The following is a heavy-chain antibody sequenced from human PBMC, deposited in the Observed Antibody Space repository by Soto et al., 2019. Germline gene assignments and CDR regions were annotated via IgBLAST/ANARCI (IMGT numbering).Heavy chain of an antibody. CDR2: IYYSGST. V-gene: IGHV4-39*01. CDR1: GGSISSSSYY. D-gene: IGHD3-10*02. Sequence: SETLSLTCTVSGGSISSSSYYWGWIRQPPGKGLEWIGSIYYSGSTYYNPSLKSRVTISVDTSKNQFSLKLSSVTAADTAVYYCARLFDSYFDYWGQGTLVTVSS. CDR3: ARLFDSYFDY. J-gene: IGHJ4*02.